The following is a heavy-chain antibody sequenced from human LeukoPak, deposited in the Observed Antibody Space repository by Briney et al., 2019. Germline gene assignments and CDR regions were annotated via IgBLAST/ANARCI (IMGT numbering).Heavy chain of an antibody. CDR3: VRDRGYGMDV. J-gene: IGHJ6*04. CDR1: GGSFSGYY. V-gene: IGHV4-34*01. CDR2: INHSGST. Sequence: SETLSLTCAVYGGSFSGYYWSWIRQPPGKGLEWIGEINHSGSTNYNPSLKSRVTISVDTSQNQFSLKVSSVTAADTAVYYCVRDRGYGMDVWGKGTTVTVSS. D-gene: IGHD3-10*01.